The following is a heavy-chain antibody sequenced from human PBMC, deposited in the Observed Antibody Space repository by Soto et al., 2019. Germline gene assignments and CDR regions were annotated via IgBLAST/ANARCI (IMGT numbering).Heavy chain of an antibody. D-gene: IGHD3-3*01. CDR2: IKQDGSEK. Sequence: EVQLVESGGGLVQPGGSLRLSCVGSGFTFSSHWMTWVRQAPGKGLEWVANIKQDGSEKYYVDSVKGRFTISRDNAENSLHLQMESLRAEDAAVYYCACSSDLSPVYRPFDYWGQGTLVSVSS. V-gene: IGHV3-7*03. CDR3: ACSSDLSPVYRPFDY. CDR1: GFTFSSHW. J-gene: IGHJ4*02.